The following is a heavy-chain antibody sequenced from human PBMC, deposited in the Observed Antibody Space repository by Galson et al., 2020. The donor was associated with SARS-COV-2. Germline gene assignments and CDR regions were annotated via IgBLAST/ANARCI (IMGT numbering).Heavy chain of an antibody. V-gene: IGHV3-30*16. CDR2: ISYDGSNK. CDR3: ARDPEGLSECGSSGASGYFDY. CDR1: GFTFSSYA. J-gene: IGHJ4*02. D-gene: IGHD3-10*01. Sequence: GESLKISCAASGFTFSSYAMNWVRQAPGKGLEWVAVISYDGSNKYYADSVKGRFTISRDNSKNTLYLQMNSLRAEDTAVYYCARDPEGLSECGSSGASGYFDYWGQGTVVTVSS.